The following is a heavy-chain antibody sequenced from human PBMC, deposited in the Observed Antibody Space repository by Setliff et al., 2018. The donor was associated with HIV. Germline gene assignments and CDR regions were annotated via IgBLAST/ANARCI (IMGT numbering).Heavy chain of an antibody. J-gene: IGHJ4*02. CDR3: ARASYSSSWYNIRPFDY. V-gene: IGHV3-33*01. CDR2: IWYDGTNI. CDR1: GFTFSSHA. D-gene: IGHD6-13*01. Sequence: GGSLRLSCVVSGFTFSSHAMHWVRQAPGKGLEWVAVIWYDGTNIYYADSVKGRFTITRDNSKNTLYLQMNSLRVEDTGVYFCARASYSSSWYNIRPFDYWAQGILVTVSS.